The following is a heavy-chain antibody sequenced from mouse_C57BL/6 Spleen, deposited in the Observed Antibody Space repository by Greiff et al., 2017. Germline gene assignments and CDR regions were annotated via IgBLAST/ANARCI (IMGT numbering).Heavy chain of an antibody. CDR3: ARDRDYYGSDY. J-gene: IGHJ2*01. Sequence: EVKLQESGPGLVKPSQSLSLTCSVTGYSITSGYYWIWIRQFPGNKLEWMGYISYDGSNNYNPSLKNRISITRDTSKNQFFLKLNSVTTEDTATYYCARDRDYYGSDYWGQGTTLTVSS. V-gene: IGHV3-6*01. D-gene: IGHD1-1*01. CDR1: GYSITSGYY. CDR2: ISYDGSN.